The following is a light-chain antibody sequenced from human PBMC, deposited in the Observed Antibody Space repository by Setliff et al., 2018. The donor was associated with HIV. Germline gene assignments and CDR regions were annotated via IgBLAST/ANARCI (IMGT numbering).Light chain of an antibody. CDR3: CSYAGRGTVV. J-gene: IGLJ2*01. Sequence: QSALTQPASVSGSPGQSITISCTGTSSDIGRYNLVSWYQQGPGKAPKLIIYGVNKRPSGVSNRLSGSKSGTTASLTISGLQADDESEYYCCSYAGRGTVVFGGGTKVTVL. V-gene: IGLV2-23*02. CDR2: GVN. CDR1: SSDIGRYNL.